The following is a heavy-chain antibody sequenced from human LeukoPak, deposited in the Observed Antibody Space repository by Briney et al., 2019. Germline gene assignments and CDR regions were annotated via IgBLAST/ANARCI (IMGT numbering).Heavy chain of an antibody. D-gene: IGHD1-14*01. Sequence: SETLSLTCTVSGGSISSYYGSWIRQPPGKGLEWIGYIYYSGSTNYNPSLKSRVTISVDTSKNQFSLKLSSVTAADTAVYYCARRNRLGYYYYMDVWGKGTTVTVSS. V-gene: IGHV4-59*01. CDR3: ARRNRLGYYYYMDV. CDR1: GGSISSYY. J-gene: IGHJ6*03. CDR2: IYYSGST.